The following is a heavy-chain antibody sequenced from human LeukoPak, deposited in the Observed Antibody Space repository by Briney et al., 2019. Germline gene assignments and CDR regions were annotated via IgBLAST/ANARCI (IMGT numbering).Heavy chain of an antibody. D-gene: IGHD2-15*01. Sequence: GGSLRLSCAASGFTFSSYSMNWVRQAPGKGLEWVSSISSSSSYIYYADSVKGRFTISRDNAKNSLYLQMNSLRAEDTAVYYCAREEDIVVAVAAQDPHYGMDVWGQGTTVTVSS. CDR3: AREEDIVVAVAAQDPHYGMDV. CDR2: ISSSSSYI. J-gene: IGHJ6*02. V-gene: IGHV3-21*01. CDR1: GFTFSSYS.